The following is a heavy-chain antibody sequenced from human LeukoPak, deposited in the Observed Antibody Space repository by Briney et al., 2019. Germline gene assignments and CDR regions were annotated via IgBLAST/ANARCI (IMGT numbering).Heavy chain of an antibody. CDR2: ISGSGGST. Sequence: GGTLRLSCAASGFTFSSYAMSWVRQAPGKGLEWVSAISGSGGSTYYADSVKGRFTISRDNSKNTLYLQMNSLRAEDTAVYYCAKDRNVIVGAHFDYWGQGTLVTVSS. D-gene: IGHD1-26*01. J-gene: IGHJ4*02. CDR1: GFTFSSYA. V-gene: IGHV3-23*01. CDR3: AKDRNVIVGAHFDY.